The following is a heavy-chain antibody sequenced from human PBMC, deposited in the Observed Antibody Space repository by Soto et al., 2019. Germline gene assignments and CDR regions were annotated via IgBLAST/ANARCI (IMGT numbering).Heavy chain of an antibody. V-gene: IGHV4-39*07. CDR1: GDSISSGSYY. Sequence: SETLSLTCTVSGDSISSGSYYWGWVRQPPGKGLEWIGRFHHSGNTHYNPSLKGRVTISIDMSRNQFSLEVSSVTAADTAVYYCADNDNGRVDFWGQGTLVTVSS. D-gene: IGHD2-8*01. CDR3: ADNDNGRVDF. J-gene: IGHJ4*02. CDR2: FHHSGNT.